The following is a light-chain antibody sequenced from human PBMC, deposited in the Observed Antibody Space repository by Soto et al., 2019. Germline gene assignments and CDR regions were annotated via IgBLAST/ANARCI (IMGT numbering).Light chain of an antibody. J-gene: IGLJ1*01. CDR2: EGS. CDR1: SSDVGSYNL. Sequence: QSVLTQPASVSGSPGQSITISCTGTSSDVGSYNLVSWYQQHPGKAPKLMIYEGSKRPSGVSNRLSGSKSGNTASLTISGLQAEDEADYYCCSYAGRDYVFGTGTRSPS. CDR3: CSYAGRDYV. V-gene: IGLV2-23*01.